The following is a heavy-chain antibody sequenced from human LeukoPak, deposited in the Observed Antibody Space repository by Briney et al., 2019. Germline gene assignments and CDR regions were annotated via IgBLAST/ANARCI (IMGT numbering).Heavy chain of an antibody. Sequence: GGSLRLSCATSGFIFNSFSMNWVRQAPGKGLEWVAYINRDAGRTLYADSVKGRFTISRDNAEKSLFLLMDSLRVEDTAVYYCVRDPDALDYWGQGTLVTVSS. D-gene: IGHD2-2*01. V-gene: IGHV3-48*01. CDR1: GFIFNSFS. J-gene: IGHJ4*02. CDR3: VRDPDALDY. CDR2: INRDAGRT.